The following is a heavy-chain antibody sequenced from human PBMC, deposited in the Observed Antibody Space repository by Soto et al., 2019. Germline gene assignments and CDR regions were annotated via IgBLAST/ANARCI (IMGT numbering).Heavy chain of an antibody. CDR3: AREGYCSSSMCYGGYYYMDV. V-gene: IGHV1-18*01. CDR2: ISAYNGHA. J-gene: IGHJ6*03. D-gene: IGHD2-2*01. Sequence: QVQLVQSGGEVKNPGASVKVSCKAFGYTLTNYGISWVRQAPGQGPEWMGWISAYNGHANYAQKFQGRVRLTTDSPTNTAYMELRSLGSDDTAEYYCAREGYCSSSMCYGGYYYMDVWGKGTTVTVS. CDR1: GYTLTNYG.